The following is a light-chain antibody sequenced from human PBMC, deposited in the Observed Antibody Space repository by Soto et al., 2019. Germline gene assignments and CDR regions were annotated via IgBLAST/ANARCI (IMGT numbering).Light chain of an antibody. CDR3: QTLGTGIHGVV. J-gene: IGLJ2*01. CDR1: SGHNSYA. CDR2: LNSDGSH. V-gene: IGLV4-69*01. Sequence: QSVLTQSPSASASLGASVKLTCTLSSGHNSYAIAWHQQQPEKGPRYLMKLNSDGSHSKGDGIPDRFSGSSSGAERYLTISSLQSEDEADYYCQTLGTGIHGVVFGGGTKLTVL.